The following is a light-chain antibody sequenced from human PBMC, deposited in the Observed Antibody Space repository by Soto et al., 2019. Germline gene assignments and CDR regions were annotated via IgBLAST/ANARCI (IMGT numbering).Light chain of an antibody. J-gene: IGLJ2*01. CDR3: AAWDASLNGVV. CDR1: SSNVGSNP. CDR2: DN. Sequence: QAVVTQPPSASGTPGLRVTFSCSGSSSNVGSNPVSWYQLLPGTAPKLLIYDNERPSGVPDRFSGSKSDASASLSIIGLQSADEADYYCAAWDASLNGVVFGGGTKLTVL. V-gene: IGLV1-44*01.